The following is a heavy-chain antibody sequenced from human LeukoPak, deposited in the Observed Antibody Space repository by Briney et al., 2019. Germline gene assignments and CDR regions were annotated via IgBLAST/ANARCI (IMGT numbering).Heavy chain of an antibody. CDR3: ASGDYYFDY. Sequence: PSETLSLTCTVSGYSISSGYYWGWIRQPPGKGLEWIGEINHSGSTNYNPSLKSRVTISVDTSKNQFSLKLSSVTAADTAVYYCASGDYYFDYWGQGTLVTVSS. J-gene: IGHJ4*02. CDR2: INHSGST. CDR1: GYSISSGYY. V-gene: IGHV4-38-2*02. D-gene: IGHD7-27*01.